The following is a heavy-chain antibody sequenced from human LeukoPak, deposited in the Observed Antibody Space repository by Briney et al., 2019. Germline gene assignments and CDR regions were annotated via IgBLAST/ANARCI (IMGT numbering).Heavy chain of an antibody. CDR2: IWYDGSIK. D-gene: IGHD3-10*01. Sequence: PWGSLRLSWAASGVTFNKYGMHWARLAPGKGLEWVTFIWYDGSIKYYVDSVKGRFTVSRDNSKSTLYLQMNSLRAEDTAVYYCAKDVNVGGDYFDYWGQGTLVTVSS. CDR3: AKDVNVGGDYFDY. J-gene: IGHJ4*02. V-gene: IGHV3-30*02. CDR1: GVTFNKYG.